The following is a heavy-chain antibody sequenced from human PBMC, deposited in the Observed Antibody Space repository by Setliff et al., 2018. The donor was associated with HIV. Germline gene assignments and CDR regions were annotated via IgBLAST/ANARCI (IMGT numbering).Heavy chain of an antibody. J-gene: IGHJ4*02. Sequence: SETLSLTCTVSGGSISNYYWSWIRQPPGKGLEWIGYISYTGTTKYNPSLKSRVTISVDTSKNQFSLRLNSVTAADTAVYFCARGGAVSADFDSWGQGTLVTVSS. CDR1: GGSISNYY. CDR3: ARGGAVSADFDS. D-gene: IGHD3-16*01. V-gene: IGHV4-59*12. CDR2: ISYTGTT.